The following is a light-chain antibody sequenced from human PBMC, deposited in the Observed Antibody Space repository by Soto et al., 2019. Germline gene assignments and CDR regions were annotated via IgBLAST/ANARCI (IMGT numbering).Light chain of an antibody. V-gene: IGLV2-14*01. J-gene: IGLJ3*02. CDR2: AVS. Sequence: QSVLTQPASVSGSPGQSITISCAGTSSDIGGYNYVSWYQQHPGKAPKVMIYAVSNRPSGVSSRFSGSKSGNTASLTISGLQAEDEADYYCSSYRAYSTLWVFGGGTKLTVL. CDR1: SSDIGGYNY. CDR3: SSYRAYSTLWV.